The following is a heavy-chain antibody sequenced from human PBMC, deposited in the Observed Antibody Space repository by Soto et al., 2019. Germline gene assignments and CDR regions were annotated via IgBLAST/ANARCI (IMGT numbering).Heavy chain of an antibody. V-gene: IGHV1-46*01. D-gene: IGHD3-3*01. CDR3: ASPFLSGSYYYGMDV. CDR2: INPSGGST. J-gene: IGHJ6*02. Sequence: ASVKVSCKASGYTFPSYYMHWVRQAPGQGLEWMGIINPSGGSTSYAQKFQGRVTMTRDASTSTAYMELSSLRSEDTAVYYCASPFLSGSYYYGMDVWGQGTTVTVSS. CDR1: GYTFPSYY.